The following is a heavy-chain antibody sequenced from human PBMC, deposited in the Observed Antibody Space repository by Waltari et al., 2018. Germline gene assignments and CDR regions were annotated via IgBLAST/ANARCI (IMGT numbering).Heavy chain of an antibody. D-gene: IGHD3-22*01. CDR3: ASDRTRTMIVYGMDV. V-gene: IGHV1-69*01. J-gene: IGHJ6*02. CDR2: ISPIFGTA. Sequence: QVQLVQSGAEVKKPGSSVKVSCKASGGTFSSYAISWVRQAPGQGLEWMGGISPIFGTANYAQKFQGRVTITADESTSTAYMELSSLRSEDTAVYYWASDRTRTMIVYGMDVWGQGTTVTVSS. CDR1: GGTFSSYA.